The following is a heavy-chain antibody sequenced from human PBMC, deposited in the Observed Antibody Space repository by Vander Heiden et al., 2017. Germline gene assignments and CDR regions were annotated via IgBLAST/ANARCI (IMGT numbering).Heavy chain of an antibody. CDR1: GFTFNVFG. CDR3: ARQRSDGGLEY. D-gene: IGHD2-21*01. V-gene: IGHV3-73*02. Sequence: EVQLVESGGGLVQPGGSLNLSCAASGFTFNVFGIHWVRQASGKGLEWVGRMRNKPNNYATAYAASVKGRFTISRDDSGNTAYLQMSSLKTEDTAVYYCARQRSDGGLEYWGQGTLVTASS. J-gene: IGHJ4*02. CDR2: MRNKPNNYAT.